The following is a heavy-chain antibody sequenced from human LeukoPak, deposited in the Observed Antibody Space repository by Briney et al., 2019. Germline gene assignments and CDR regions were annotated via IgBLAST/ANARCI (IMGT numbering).Heavy chain of an antibody. CDR3: AREDPYSGYEPDAFDI. V-gene: IGHV3-74*01. J-gene: IGHJ3*02. CDR2: INTDGSST. CDR1: GFTFSSYW. Sequence: PGGSLRLSCAASGFTFSSYWMHWVRQAPGKGLVWVSRINTDGSSTSYADPVKGRFTISRDNAKNTLYLQMNSLRAEDTAVYYCAREDPYSGYEPDAFDIWGQGTMVTVSS. D-gene: IGHD5-12*01.